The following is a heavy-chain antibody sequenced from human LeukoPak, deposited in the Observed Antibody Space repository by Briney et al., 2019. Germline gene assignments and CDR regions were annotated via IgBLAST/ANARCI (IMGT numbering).Heavy chain of an antibody. J-gene: IGHJ5*02. V-gene: IGHV1-2*02. CDR2: INPNSGGT. D-gene: IGHD2-2*01. CDR1: GYTFTGYY. CDR3: ARERRVVVVPAAIRSFWFDP. Sequence: RASVKVSCKASGYTFTGYYMHWVRQAPGQGLEWMGWINPNSGGTNYAQKFQGRVTMTRDTPISTAYMELSRLRSDDTAVYYCARERRVVVVPAAIRSFWFDPWGQGTLVTVSS.